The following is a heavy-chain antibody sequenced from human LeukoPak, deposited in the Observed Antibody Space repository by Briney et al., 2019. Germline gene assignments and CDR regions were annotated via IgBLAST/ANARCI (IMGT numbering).Heavy chain of an antibody. V-gene: IGHV4-34*01. CDR2: INHSGST. CDR3: ARGKTWTYCSSGSCSRYYYYGMDV. Sequence: SETLSLTCAVYGGSFSGYYWSWIRQPPGKGLEWIGEINHSGSTNYNPSLKSRVTISVDTSKNQFSLKLSSVTAADTAVYYCARGKTWTYCSSGSCSRYYYYGMDVWGKGTTVTVSS. D-gene: IGHD2-15*01. J-gene: IGHJ6*04. CDR1: GGSFSGYY.